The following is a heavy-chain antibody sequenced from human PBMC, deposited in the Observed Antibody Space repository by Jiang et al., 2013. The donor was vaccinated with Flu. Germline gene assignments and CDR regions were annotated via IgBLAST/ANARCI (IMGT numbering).Heavy chain of an antibody. CDR2: IIPIFGTA. J-gene: IGHJ4*02. CDR1: TFSSYA. V-gene: IGHV1-69*01. D-gene: IGHD2-8*02. CDR3: ARGHSSGVCDFDY. Sequence: TFSSYAISWVRQAPGQGLEWMGGIIPIFGTANYAQKFQGRVTITADESTSTAYMELSSLRSEDTAVYYCARGHSSGVCDFDYWGQETLVTVSS.